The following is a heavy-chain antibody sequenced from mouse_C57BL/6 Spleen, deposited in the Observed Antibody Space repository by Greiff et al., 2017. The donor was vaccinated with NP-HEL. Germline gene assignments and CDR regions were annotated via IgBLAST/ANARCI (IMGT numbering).Heavy chain of an antibody. CDR2: INYDGSST. J-gene: IGHJ2*01. D-gene: IGHD2-4*01. V-gene: IGHV5-16*01. Sequence: EVKLMESEGGLVQPGSSMKLSCTASGFTFSDYYMAWVRQVPEKGLEWVANINYDGSSTYYLDSLKSRFIISRDNAKNILYLQMSSLKSEDTATYYCARGVWYDYDRYFDYWGQGTTLTVSS. CDR1: GFTFSDYY. CDR3: ARGVWYDYDRYFDY.